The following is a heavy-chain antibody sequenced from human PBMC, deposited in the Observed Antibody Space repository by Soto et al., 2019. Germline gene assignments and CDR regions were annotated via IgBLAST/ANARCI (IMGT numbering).Heavy chain of an antibody. CDR1: GFTFSRYA. D-gene: IGHD4-17*01. Sequence: EVQLLESGGGLVQPGGSLRLSCAASGFTFSRYAMSWVRQAPGKGLEWVSAISGSGGSTSYADSVKGRFTISRDNSKNTLNLQMNSLRAEDTAVYYCAKDYGDWYWYFDLWGRGTLVTVSS. CDR2: ISGSGGST. CDR3: AKDYGDWYWYFDL. J-gene: IGHJ2*01. V-gene: IGHV3-23*01.